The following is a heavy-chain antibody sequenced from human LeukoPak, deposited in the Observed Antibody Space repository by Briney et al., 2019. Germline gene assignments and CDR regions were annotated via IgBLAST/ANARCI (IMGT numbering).Heavy chain of an antibody. V-gene: IGHV3-23*01. D-gene: IGHD6-13*01. CDR1: GYTFSSYA. J-gene: IGHJ4*02. Sequence: GGSVRLSCAASGYTFSSYAMSWVRQAPGKGLEWVSAISGNGGNTYYADSVKGRFTISRDNSKNTLYLQMNSLRAEDTAVYYCAQGGRYSRSKPPDHWGRGTLVTVSS. CDR2: ISGNGGNT. CDR3: AQGGRYSRSKPPDH.